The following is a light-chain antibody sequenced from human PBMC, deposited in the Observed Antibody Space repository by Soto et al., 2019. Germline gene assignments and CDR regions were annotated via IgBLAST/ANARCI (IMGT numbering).Light chain of an antibody. CDR2: GAS. V-gene: IGKV3-20*01. CDR1: QSVSSSY. CDR3: QHYGSSSYT. J-gene: IGKJ2*01. Sequence: EIVLTQSPGTLSLSPGERATLSCRASQSVSSSYLAWYQQKPGQAPRLLIYGASSRATGIPDRFSGSGSGTDFTLTISRLEPEDFAMYYCQHYGSSSYTFAQGTKLEIK.